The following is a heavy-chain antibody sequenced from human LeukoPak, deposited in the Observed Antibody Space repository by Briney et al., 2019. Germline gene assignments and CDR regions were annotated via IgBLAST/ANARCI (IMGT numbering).Heavy chain of an antibody. D-gene: IGHD3-22*01. CDR2: IYYSGST. Sequence: SETLSLTCTVSGGSISSHYWSWIRQPPGKGLEWIGYIYYSGSTNYNPSLKSRVTISVDTSKNQFSLKLSSVTAADTAVYYCARGLYYYDSSGYLPYYYYMDVWGKGTTVTASS. CDR1: GGSISSHY. CDR3: ARGLYYYDSSGYLPYYYYMDV. V-gene: IGHV4-59*11. J-gene: IGHJ6*03.